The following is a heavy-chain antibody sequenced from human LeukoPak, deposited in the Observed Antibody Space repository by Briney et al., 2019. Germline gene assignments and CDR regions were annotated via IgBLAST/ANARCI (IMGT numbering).Heavy chain of an antibody. J-gene: IGHJ5*02. CDR1: GGSFSGYY. CDR3: ARYSPASNWFDP. V-gene: IGHV4-34*01. CDR2: INHSGST. Sequence: PSETLSLTCAVYGGSFSGYYWSWIRQPPGKGLEWIGEINHSGSTNYNPSLKSRVTISVDTSKNQFSLKLSSVTAADTAVYYCARYSPASNWFDPWGQGTLVTVSS. D-gene: IGHD2-2*01.